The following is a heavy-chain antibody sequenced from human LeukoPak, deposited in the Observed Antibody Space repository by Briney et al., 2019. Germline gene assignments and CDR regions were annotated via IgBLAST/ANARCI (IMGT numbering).Heavy chain of an antibody. J-gene: IGHJ4*02. CDR1: GCTISSYY. V-gene: IGHV4-59*08. CDR3: ATRGYSSGCFDY. D-gene: IGHD6-19*01. CDR2: IYYSGST. Sequence: PWETLSLTCTASGCTISSYYWSWIRQPPGKGLEWIGYIYYSGSTNYNPSLKSRVTISVDTSKNQFSLKLSSVTAADTAVYYCATRGYSSGCFDYWGQGTLATVSS.